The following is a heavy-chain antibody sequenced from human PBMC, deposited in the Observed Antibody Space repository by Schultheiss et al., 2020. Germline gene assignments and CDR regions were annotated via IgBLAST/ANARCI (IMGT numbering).Heavy chain of an antibody. CDR2: IYYSGST. Sequence: SQTLSLTCTVSGGSINSANYYWSWIRQHPGKGLEWIGYIYYSGSTYYNPSLKSLVTISVDTSKNQFSLKLSSVTAADTAVYYCARDPKQQLPQKFDYWGQGTLVTVSS. CDR1: GGSINSANYY. J-gene: IGHJ4*02. CDR3: ARDPKQQLPQKFDY. D-gene: IGHD6-13*01. V-gene: IGHV4-31*01.